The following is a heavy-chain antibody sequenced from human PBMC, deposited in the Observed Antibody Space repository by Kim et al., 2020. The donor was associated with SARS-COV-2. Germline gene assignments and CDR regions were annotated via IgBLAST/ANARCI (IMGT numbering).Heavy chain of an antibody. D-gene: IGHD3-9*01. V-gene: IGHV2-70*11. CDR2: IDWDDDK. CDR1: GFSLSTSGMC. J-gene: IGHJ4*02. Sequence: SGPTLVNPTQTLTLTCTFSGFSLSTSGMCVSWIRQPPGKALEWLARIDWDDDKYYSTSLKTRLTISKDTSKNQVVLTMTNMDPVDTATYYCARPYYDILTGSYYFDYWGQGTLVTVSS. CDR3: ARPYYDILTGSYYFDY.